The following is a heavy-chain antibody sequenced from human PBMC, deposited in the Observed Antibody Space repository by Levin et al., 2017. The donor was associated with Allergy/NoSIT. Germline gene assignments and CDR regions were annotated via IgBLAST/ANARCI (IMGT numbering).Heavy chain of an antibody. Sequence: SSETLSLTCTVSGGSISSYYWSWIRQPPGKGLEWIGYIYYSGSTNYNPSLKSRVTISVDTSKNQFSLKLSSVTAADTAVYYCARQLHYDILTGYYMGYYGMDVWGQGTTVTVSS. J-gene: IGHJ6*02. CDR3: ARQLHYDILTGYYMGYYGMDV. D-gene: IGHD3-9*01. V-gene: IGHV4-59*08. CDR2: IYYSGST. CDR1: GGSISSYY.